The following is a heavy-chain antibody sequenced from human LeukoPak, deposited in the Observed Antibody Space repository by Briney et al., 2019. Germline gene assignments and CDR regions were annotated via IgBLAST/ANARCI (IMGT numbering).Heavy chain of an antibody. CDR3: AIYPGDIVVVPAAIGDY. CDR1: GFTVSSNY. V-gene: IGHV3-66*01. CDR2: IYTGDAT. D-gene: IGHD2-2*01. J-gene: IGHJ4*02. Sequence: GGSLRLSCAASGFTVSSNYMSWVRQAPGKGLEWVSVIYTGDATNYADSVKGRFTISRDSSKNTLYLQMNSLRAEDTAVYYCAIYPGDIVVVPAAIGDYWGQGTLVTVSS.